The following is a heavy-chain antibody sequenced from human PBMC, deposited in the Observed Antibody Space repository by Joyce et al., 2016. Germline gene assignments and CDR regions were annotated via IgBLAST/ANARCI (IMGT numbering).Heavy chain of an antibody. D-gene: IGHD3-10*01. CDR1: GFSLSTTGMR. CDR3: ARSIYGSGNYFDY. V-gene: IGHV2-70*04. CDR2: IDWDDDK. J-gene: IGHJ4*02. Sequence: QVTLKESGPALVKPTQTLTLTCSFSGFSLSTTGMRASWIRQPPGKALEWLARIDWDDDKIYSAPLRTRLTISKYTSKNQVVLKMTNMDPVDTATYYCARSIYGSGNYFDYWGPGALVTVSS.